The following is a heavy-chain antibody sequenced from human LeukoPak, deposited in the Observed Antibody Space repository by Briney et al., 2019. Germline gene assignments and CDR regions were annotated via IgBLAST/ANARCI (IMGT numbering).Heavy chain of an antibody. CDR2: IWYDGSNK. CDR1: GFTFSNYG. Sequence: GGSLRLSCAASGFTFSNYGMYWVRQAPGKGLEWVAVIWYDGSNKYYADSVKGRFTISRDNSKNTLYLQMNSLRAEDTAVYYCAGNYGPYYFDYWGQGTLVTVSS. D-gene: IGHD3-10*01. V-gene: IGHV3-33*01. CDR3: AGNYGPYYFDY. J-gene: IGHJ4*02.